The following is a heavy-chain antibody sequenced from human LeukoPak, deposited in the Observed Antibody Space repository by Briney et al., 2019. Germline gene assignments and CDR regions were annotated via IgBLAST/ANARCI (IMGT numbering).Heavy chain of an antibody. J-gene: IGHJ4*02. CDR2: IYTDGRT. V-gene: IGHV3-66*04. CDR3: ARRRAASWSFDS. CDR1: GFTVSSNY. Sequence: GGSLRLSCAASGFTVSSNYMGWLRQAPGKGLEWVSVIYTDGRTYSADSMKGRFTLSRDNSKNTLYLQMSSLRAEDTAVYYCARRRAASWSFDSWGQGTLVTVSS. D-gene: IGHD6-13*01.